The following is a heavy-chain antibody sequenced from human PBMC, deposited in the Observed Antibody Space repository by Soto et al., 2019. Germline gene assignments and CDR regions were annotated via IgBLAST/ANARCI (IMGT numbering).Heavy chain of an antibody. V-gene: IGHV4-30-4*01. Sequence: QVQLQESGPGLVKPSQTLSLTCTVSGGSFSSGDYYWSWIRQPPGKGLEWIGYIYYTGRTYYHPSLKSRVTMSVDTSKNQFSLRLSSVTAADTAVYYCARVPAGGNSDYFDSWGQGTLVTVSS. CDR1: GGSFSSGDYY. CDR2: IYYTGRT. CDR3: ARVPAGGNSDYFDS. D-gene: IGHD2-21*02. J-gene: IGHJ4*02.